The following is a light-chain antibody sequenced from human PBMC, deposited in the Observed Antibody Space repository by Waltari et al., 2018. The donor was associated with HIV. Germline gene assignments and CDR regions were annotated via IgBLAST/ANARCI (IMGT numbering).Light chain of an antibody. CDR3: QQYNTYSWT. J-gene: IGKJ1*01. V-gene: IGKV1-5*03. Sequence: DIQMTQSPSTLSASVGYRVTITCRASQSISSWLAWYQQKPGKVPKLLLYKASTLKSGVPSRFSGSGSGTEFTLSISSLQPDDFATYYCQQYNTYSWTFGQGTKVEIK. CDR2: KAS. CDR1: QSISSW.